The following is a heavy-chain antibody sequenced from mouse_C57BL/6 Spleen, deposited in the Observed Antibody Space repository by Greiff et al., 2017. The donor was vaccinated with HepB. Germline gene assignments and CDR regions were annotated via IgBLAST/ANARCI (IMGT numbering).Heavy chain of an antibody. V-gene: IGHV5-4*01. J-gene: IGHJ3*01. CDR2: ISDGGSYT. D-gene: IGHD2-4*01. Sequence: EVQRVESGGGLVKPGGSLKLSCAASGFTFSSYAMSWVRQTPEKRLEWVATISDGGSYTYYPDNVKGRFTISRDNAKNNLYLQMSHLKSEDTAMYYCARDLIYYDYDVGFAYWGQGTLVTVSA. CDR3: ARDLIYYDYDVGFAY. CDR1: GFTFSSYA.